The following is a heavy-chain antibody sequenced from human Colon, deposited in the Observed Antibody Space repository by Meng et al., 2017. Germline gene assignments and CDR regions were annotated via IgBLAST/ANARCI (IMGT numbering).Heavy chain of an antibody. V-gene: IGHV1-18*01. J-gene: IGHJ4*02. CDR3: VREFTGGYFDY. CDR2: ISAYNGNT. CDR1: GYTFTNYG. Sequence: QAQLVQSGGEVKKPGALVKVACKAAGYTFTNYGITWVRPAPGQGLEWMGWISAYNGNTNYAQTLQGRVTMTTDTSTSTAYMELGSLRSDDTAVYYCVREFTGGYFDYWGQGTLVTVSS. D-gene: IGHD3-16*01.